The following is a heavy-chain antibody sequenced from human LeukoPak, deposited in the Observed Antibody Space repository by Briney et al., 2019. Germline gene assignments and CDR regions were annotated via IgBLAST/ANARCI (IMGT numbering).Heavy chain of an antibody. CDR1: GGSFSGYN. Sequence: SETLSLTCAVYGGSFSGYNWSWIRQPPGKGLEWIGEINHSGSTNYNPSLKSRVTISVDTSKNQFSLKLSSVTAADTAVYYCARGPSLGYWGQGTLVTVSS. CDR2: INHSGST. J-gene: IGHJ4*02. V-gene: IGHV4-34*01. D-gene: IGHD3-16*01. CDR3: ARGPSLGY.